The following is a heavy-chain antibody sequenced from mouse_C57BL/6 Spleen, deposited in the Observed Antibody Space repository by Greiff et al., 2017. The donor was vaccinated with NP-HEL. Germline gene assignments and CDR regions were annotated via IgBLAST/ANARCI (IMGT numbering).Heavy chain of an antibody. CDR1: GYAFSSSW. Sequence: QVQLKQSGPELVKPGASVKISCKASGYAFSSSWMNWVKQRPGKGLEWIGRIYPGDGDTNYNGKFKGKATLTADKSSSTAYMQLSSLTSEDSAVYFCAKTLYDGYYYTWFAYWGQGTLVTVSA. CDR2: IYPGDGDT. V-gene: IGHV1-82*01. J-gene: IGHJ3*01. D-gene: IGHD2-3*01. CDR3: AKTLYDGYYYTWFAY.